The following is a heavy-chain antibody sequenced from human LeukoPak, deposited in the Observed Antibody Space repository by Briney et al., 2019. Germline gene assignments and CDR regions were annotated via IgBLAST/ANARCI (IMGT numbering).Heavy chain of an antibody. D-gene: IGHD2/OR15-2a*01. CDR2: IYYSGST. CDR1: GGSISSYY. V-gene: IGHV4-59*05. CDR3: ARILRNNWFDP. J-gene: IGHJ5*02. Sequence: SETLSLTCTVSGGSISSYYWSWIRQPPGKGLEWIGSIYYSGSTYYNPSLKSRVTISVDTSKNQFSLKLSSVTAADMAVYYCARILRNNWFDPWGQGTLVTVSS.